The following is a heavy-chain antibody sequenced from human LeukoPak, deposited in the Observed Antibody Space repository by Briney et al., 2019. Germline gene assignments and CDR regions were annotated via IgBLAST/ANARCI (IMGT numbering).Heavy chain of an antibody. CDR1: GDSISSSSYY. V-gene: IGHV4-39*01. CDR2: VYYRGST. Sequence: SETLSLTCTISGDSISSSSYYWGWIRQPPGKGLEWIGDVYYRGSTYYSPSLKSRVSISIDTSNNQFSLTLNSVTAADTALYFCARRRYYDSTGYLDWGQGTLVTVSS. D-gene: IGHD3-22*01. CDR3: ARRRYYDSTGYLD. J-gene: IGHJ1*01.